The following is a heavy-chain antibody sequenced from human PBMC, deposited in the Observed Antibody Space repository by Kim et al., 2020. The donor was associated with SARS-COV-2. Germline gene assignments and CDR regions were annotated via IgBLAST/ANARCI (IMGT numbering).Heavy chain of an antibody. J-gene: IGHJ1*01. V-gene: IGHV1-46*01. D-gene: IGHD3-22*01. CDR3: ASPGDSSGYFFQY. Sequence: YAEKFQGRVTVTGDTSTSTVYMELSSLRSEDTAVYYCASPGDSSGYFFQYWGQGTLVTVSS.